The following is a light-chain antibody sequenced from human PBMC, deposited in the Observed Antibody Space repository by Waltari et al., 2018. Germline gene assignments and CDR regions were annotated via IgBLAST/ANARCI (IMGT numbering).Light chain of an antibody. Sequence: DIQMTQSPSTLSASLGERVAITCRASQSITSWLAWFQLKPGKAPKHLIYKASYLQAGVPSRFSGSGSGTQFTLTISSLQPDDYATYYCQQYKSLPFTFGPGTKVDVK. V-gene: IGKV1-5*03. CDR3: QQYKSLPFT. CDR2: KAS. J-gene: IGKJ3*01. CDR1: QSITSW.